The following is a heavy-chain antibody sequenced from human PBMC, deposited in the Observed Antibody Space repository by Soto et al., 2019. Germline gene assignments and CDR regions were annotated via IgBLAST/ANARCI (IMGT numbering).Heavy chain of an antibody. D-gene: IGHD5-12*01. CDR1: GFSFSFYG. J-gene: IGHJ6*02. CDR2: ISYDGSKK. CDR3: AKAVYEHDYFYGMDV. V-gene: IGHV3-30*18. Sequence: QAQLVESGGGVVQPGRSLRLSCAASGFSFSFYGMHWVRQAPGKGLEWVAVISYDGSKKYYADSVKGRFTISRDNSQNTVYLEMNSLRAEDTALYYCAKAVYEHDYFYGMDVWGQGTKVTVSS.